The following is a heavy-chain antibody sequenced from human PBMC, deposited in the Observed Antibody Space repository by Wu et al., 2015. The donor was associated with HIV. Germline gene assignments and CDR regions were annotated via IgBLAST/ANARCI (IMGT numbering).Heavy chain of an antibody. V-gene: IGHV1-2*02. CDR1: GYNFTSNY. J-gene: IGHJ4*02. D-gene: IGHD3-9*01. Sequence: QVQLVQSGGEVKKPGASVKVSCKTSGYNFTSNYIHWVRQAPGQGLEWMGWTNPNSGGTNYAQKFQDRVTLTRDTSITTVYMEMSGLRSDDTAVYYCARDYYDVLTTYSHYFFDLWGQGTLVTVSS. CDR3: ARDYYDVLTTYSHYFFDL. CDR2: TNPNSGGT.